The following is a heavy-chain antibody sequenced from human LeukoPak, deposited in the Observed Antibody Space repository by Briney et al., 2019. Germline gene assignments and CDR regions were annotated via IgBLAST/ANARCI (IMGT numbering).Heavy chain of an antibody. CDR1: GGSFSGYY. Sequence: SETLSLTCAVYGGSFSGYYWSWIRQPPGKGLEWIGEINHSGSTNYNPSLKSRVTISVDTSKNQFSLKLSSVTAADTAVYYRARGRDSSGYYSPPRRPDYWGQGTLVTVSS. J-gene: IGHJ4*02. V-gene: IGHV4-34*01. D-gene: IGHD3-22*01. CDR3: ARGRDSSGYYSPPRRPDY. CDR2: INHSGST.